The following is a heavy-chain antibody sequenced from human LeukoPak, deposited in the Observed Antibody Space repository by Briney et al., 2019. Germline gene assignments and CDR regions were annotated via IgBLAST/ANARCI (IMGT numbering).Heavy chain of an antibody. D-gene: IGHD3-22*01. CDR1: GYTPTELS. Sequence: RASVKVSCKVSGYTPTELSMHWVRQAPGKGLEWMGGFDPEDGETIYAQKFQGRVTMTEDTSTDTAYMELSSLRSEDTAVYYCARERAEGASSDMSTFFFDSWGQGTLVTVSS. J-gene: IGHJ4*02. V-gene: IGHV1-24*01. CDR2: FDPEDGET. CDR3: ARERAEGASSDMSTFFFDS.